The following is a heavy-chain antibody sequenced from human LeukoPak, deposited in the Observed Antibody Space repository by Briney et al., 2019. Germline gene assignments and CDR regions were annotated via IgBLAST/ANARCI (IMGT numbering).Heavy chain of an antibody. V-gene: IGHV1-18*01. CDR1: GGTFTSYG. Sequence: ASVKVSCKASGGTFTSYGISWARQAPGQGLEWMGWISAYDDKRNSVQRFQDRITMTTDTSTSTSYLELRNLRSDDTAVYYCARVLVKTRGNYFHDDYWGQGTLVTVSS. J-gene: IGHJ4*02. D-gene: IGHD2/OR15-2a*01. CDR3: ARVLVKTRGNYFHDDY. CDR2: ISAYDDKR.